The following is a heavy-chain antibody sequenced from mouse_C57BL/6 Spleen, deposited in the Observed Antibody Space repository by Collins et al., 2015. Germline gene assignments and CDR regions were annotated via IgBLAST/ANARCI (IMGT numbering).Heavy chain of an antibody. V-gene: IGHV1-58*01. CDR1: GYTFTSYG. Sequence: EVQLQQSGAELVRPGSSVKMSCKTSGYTFTSYGXNWVKQRPGQGLEWIGYIYIGNGYTEYNEKFEGKATLTSDTSSSTAYMQLSSLTSEDSAIYFCAIYYYGSRRRYFDVWGTGTTVTVSS. J-gene: IGHJ1*03. CDR3: AIYYYGSRRRYFDV. D-gene: IGHD1-1*01. CDR2: IYIGNGYT.